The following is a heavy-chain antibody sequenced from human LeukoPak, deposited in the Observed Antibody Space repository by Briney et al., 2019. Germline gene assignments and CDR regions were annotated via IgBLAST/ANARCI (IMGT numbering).Heavy chain of an antibody. Sequence: SVKVSCKASGGTFTSYAISWVRQAPGQGLEWMGGIIPIFGTANYEQKFQGRVTITADESTSTAYMELSSLRSEDTAVYYCARDGSGYDYVWGSYRPRYYFDYWGQGTLVTVSS. CDR3: ARDGSGYDYVWGSYRPRYYFDY. V-gene: IGHV1-69*13. CDR1: GGTFTSYA. J-gene: IGHJ4*02. CDR2: IIPIFGTA. D-gene: IGHD3-16*02.